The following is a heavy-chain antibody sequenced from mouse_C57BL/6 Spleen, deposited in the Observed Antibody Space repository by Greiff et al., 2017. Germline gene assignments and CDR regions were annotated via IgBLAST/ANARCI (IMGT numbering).Heavy chain of an antibody. CDR1: GFSLTSYG. V-gene: IGHV2-2*01. Sequence: VQLQQSGPGLVQPSQSLSITCTVSGFSLTSYGVHWVRQSPGKGLEWLGVIWSGGSTDYNAAFISRLSISKDNSKCQVFFKMNRLQADDTAIYYCARDRIYYDYDEGCFAYWGQGTLVTVAA. CDR2: IWSGGST. J-gene: IGHJ3*01. D-gene: IGHD2-4*01. CDR3: ARDRIYYDYDEGCFAY.